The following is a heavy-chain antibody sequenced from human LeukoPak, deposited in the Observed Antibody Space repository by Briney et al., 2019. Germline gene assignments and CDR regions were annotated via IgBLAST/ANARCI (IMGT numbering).Heavy chain of an antibody. Sequence: GASVKVSCKASGYTFTAYGISWLRQAPGQRPEWLAWISPYTGDTKYAEALGGRLTVTRDTSTTTVFMQLRSLRSDDTALYFCGRDQGSRHYPRYFDLWGRGTLVTV. CDR2: ISPYTGDT. CDR3: GRDQGSRHYPRYFDL. D-gene: IGHD3-3*01. CDR1: GYTFTAYG. J-gene: IGHJ2*01. V-gene: IGHV1-18*01.